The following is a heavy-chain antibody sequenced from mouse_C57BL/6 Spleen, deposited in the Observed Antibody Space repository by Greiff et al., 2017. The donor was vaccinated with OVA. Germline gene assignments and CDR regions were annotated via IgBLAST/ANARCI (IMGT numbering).Heavy chain of an antibody. V-gene: IGHV1-82*01. D-gene: IGHD1-3*01. J-gene: IGHJ2*01. CDR2: IYPGDGDT. CDR1: GYAFSSSW. CDR3: ARWDNSYLDY. Sequence: QVQLQQSGPELVKPGASVKISCKASGYAFSSSWMNWVKQRPGKGLEWIGRIYPGDGDTNYNGKFKGKATLTADKSSSTAYMQLSSLTSEDSAVYFCARWDNSYLDYWGQGTTLTVSS.